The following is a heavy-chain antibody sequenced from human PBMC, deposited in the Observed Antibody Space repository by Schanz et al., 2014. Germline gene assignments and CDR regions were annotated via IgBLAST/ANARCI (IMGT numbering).Heavy chain of an antibody. J-gene: IGHJ4*02. V-gene: IGHV3-23*01. CDR3: TKEDATALWYFEH. CDR2: ISGSGGDT. Sequence: TASGFTFSSYAMSWVRQAPGKGLEWVSAISGSGGDTYYADSVKGRFTISRDNSKNLVVLQMNSLRVDDTAVYYCTKEDATALWYFEHWGQGTLVTVSS. D-gene: IGHD6-13*01. CDR1: GFTFSSYA.